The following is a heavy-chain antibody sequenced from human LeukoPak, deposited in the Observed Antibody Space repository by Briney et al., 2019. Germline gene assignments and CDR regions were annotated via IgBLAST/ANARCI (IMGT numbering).Heavy chain of an antibody. D-gene: IGHD4-17*01. Sequence: GGSLRLSCAASGFIFSDYSMHWVRQAPGKGLEWVSSISDGGTSTYYADSGKGRFTVSRDNSKNTLYLQMNSLRVEDTGIYYCAKLIGDYGGNSGYWGQGTVVTVSS. J-gene: IGHJ4*02. CDR3: AKLIGDYGGNSGY. V-gene: IGHV3-23*01. CDR2: ISDGGTST. CDR1: GFIFSDYS.